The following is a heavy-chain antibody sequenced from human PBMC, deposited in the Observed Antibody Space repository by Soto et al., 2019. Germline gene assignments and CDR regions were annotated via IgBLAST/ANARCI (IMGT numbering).Heavy chain of an antibody. CDR1: GGTFSSYA. CDR3: ACKRRPTAMAPFDY. Sequence: QVQLVQSGAEVKKPGSSVKVSCKASGGTFSSYAISWVRQAPGQGLEWMGGIIPIFGTANYAQKFQGRVTRTANKPTSTAYIELSSLRSEDTAVYYCACKRRPTAMAPFDYWGQGTLVTVSS. V-gene: IGHV1-69*14. D-gene: IGHD5-18*01. CDR2: IIPIFGTA. J-gene: IGHJ4*02.